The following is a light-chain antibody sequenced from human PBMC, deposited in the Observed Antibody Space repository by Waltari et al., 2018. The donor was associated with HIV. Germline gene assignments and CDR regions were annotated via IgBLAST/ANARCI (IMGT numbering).Light chain of an antibody. CDR1: NRHIGFFNL. Sequence: QSALTQPASVSVSPGQSPTITCTGTNRHIGFFNLVSWCQQYPGKAPQLIIYGVTSRPPGVSNRFSGSKSGNTASLTISGLQTDDEAEYYCNSYSSDDTVVFGGGTKLTVL. CDR2: GVT. CDR3: NSYSSDDTVV. J-gene: IGLJ2*01. V-gene: IGLV2-14*01.